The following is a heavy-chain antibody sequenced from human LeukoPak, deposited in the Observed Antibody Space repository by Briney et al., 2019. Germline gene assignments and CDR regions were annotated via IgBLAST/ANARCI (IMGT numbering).Heavy chain of an antibody. CDR3: ATHPTNNC. CDR1: GFTVSNNY. Sequence: GGSLRLSCAASGFTVSNNYMSWVRQAPGKGLGGVSVIYSGGTIYYADSVRGRFTISRDNSKSTLYLQMNSLRVEDTAVYYCATHPTNNCWGQGTLVTVSS. D-gene: IGHD2-8*01. CDR2: IYSGGTI. J-gene: IGHJ4*02. V-gene: IGHV3-66*01.